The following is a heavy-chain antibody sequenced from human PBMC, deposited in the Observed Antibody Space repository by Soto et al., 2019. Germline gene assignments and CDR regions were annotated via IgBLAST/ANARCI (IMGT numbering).Heavy chain of an antibody. CDR1: GFSFNNYW. CDR3: AKLGKWDLVNDNWFDP. J-gene: IGHJ5*02. D-gene: IGHD1-26*01. Sequence: GESLKISCKGSGFSFNNYWIAWVRQMPGKGLEWTGFIYPGDGDTKYSPSFQGHVTISADKSRNTVYLQWSTLKASDTAIYYCAKLGKWDLVNDNWFDPWGQGTLVTVSS. V-gene: IGHV5-51*01. CDR2: IYPGDGDT.